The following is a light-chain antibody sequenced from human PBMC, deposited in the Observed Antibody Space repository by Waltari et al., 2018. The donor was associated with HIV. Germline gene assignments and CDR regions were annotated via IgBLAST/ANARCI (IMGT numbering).Light chain of an antibody. Sequence: DIQMTQFPSSLSASVGDRVTITCHASQDISTDLNWYQQKPGKAPKLLIYAASSLETGVPSRFSGSGSGTSFAFTITNLQPEDFASYFCQRFDDLPLTFAGGTKLEVK. CDR2: AAS. V-gene: IGKV1-33*01. J-gene: IGKJ4*01. CDR3: QRFDDLPLT. CDR1: QDISTD.